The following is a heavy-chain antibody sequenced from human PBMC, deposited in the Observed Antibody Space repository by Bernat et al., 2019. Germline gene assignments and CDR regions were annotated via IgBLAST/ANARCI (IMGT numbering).Heavy chain of an antibody. J-gene: IGHJ5*02. V-gene: IGHV4-30-4*01. Sequence: QVQLQESGPGLVKPSQTLSLTCTVSGGSISSGDYYWSWIRQPPGKGLEWIGYIYYSGSTYYNPSLKSRVTISVDTSKNQFSLKLSSVTAADTAVYYCARGSPYYDFWSGYYRMAWFDPWGQGTLVTVSS. CDR3: ARGSPYYDFWSGYYRMAWFDP. D-gene: IGHD3-3*01. CDR2: IYYSGST. CDR1: GGSISSGDYY.